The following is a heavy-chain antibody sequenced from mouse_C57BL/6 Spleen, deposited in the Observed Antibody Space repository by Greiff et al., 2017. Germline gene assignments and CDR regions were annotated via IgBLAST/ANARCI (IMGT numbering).Heavy chain of an antibody. CDR1: GYTFTSYW. CDR2: IHPNSGST. V-gene: IGHV1-64*01. D-gene: IGHD2-10*02. Sequence: QVQLQQPGAELVKPGASVKLSCKASGYTFTSYWMHWVKQRPGPGLEWIGMIHPNSGSTNYNEKFKSKATLTVDKSSSPAYMQLSSLTSEDSAVYYCARGGYGNYGYFDVWGTGTTVTVAS. J-gene: IGHJ1*03. CDR3: ARGGYGNYGYFDV.